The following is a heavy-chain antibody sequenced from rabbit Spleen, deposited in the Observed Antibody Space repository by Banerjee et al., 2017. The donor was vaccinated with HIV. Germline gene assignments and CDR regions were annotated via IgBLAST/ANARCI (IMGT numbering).Heavy chain of an antibody. V-gene: IGHV1S40*01. CDR2: IEGGSSAFS. Sequence: QSLEESGGDLVKPGASLTLTCTASGVSFSSNHYMCWVRQAPGKGLEWIACIEGGSSAFSYFASWAKGRFTISKTSSTTVTLQMTSLTAADTATYFCARGSATMTMVITGYFLSLWGPGTLVTVS. CDR1: GVSFSSNHY. D-gene: IGHD2-1*01. CDR3: ARGSATMTMVITGYFLSL. J-gene: IGHJ4*01.